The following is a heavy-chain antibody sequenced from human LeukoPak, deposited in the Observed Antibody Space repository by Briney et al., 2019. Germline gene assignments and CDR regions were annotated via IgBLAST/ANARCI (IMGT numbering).Heavy chain of an antibody. CDR1: GGSISSYC. V-gene: IGHV4-59*12. J-gene: IGHJ5*02. CDR2: IYYSGST. CDR3: AREFGAGFDP. Sequence: PSETLSLTCTVSGGSISSYCWSWIRQPPGKGLEWIGYIYYSGSTNYNPSLKSRVTISVDKSKNQFSLKLSSVTAADTAVYYCAREFGAGFDPWGQGTLVTVSS. D-gene: IGHD4/OR15-4a*01.